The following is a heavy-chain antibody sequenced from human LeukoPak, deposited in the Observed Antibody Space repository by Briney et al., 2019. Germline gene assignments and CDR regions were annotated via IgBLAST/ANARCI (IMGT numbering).Heavy chain of an antibody. CDR3: ARAYCGGDCYSHFQH. J-gene: IGHJ1*01. CDR2: ISSSSSI. D-gene: IGHD2-21*02. CDR1: GFTFSSYS. V-gene: IGHV3-48*02. Sequence: GGSLRLSCAASGFTFSSYSMNWVRQAPGKGLEWVSYISSSSSIYYADFVKGQFTISRDNAKNSLYLQMNSLRAEDTAVYYCARAYCGGDCYSHFQHWGQGTLVTVSS.